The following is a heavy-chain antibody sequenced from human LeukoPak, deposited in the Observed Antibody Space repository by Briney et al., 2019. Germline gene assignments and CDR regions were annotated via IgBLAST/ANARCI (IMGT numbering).Heavy chain of an antibody. J-gene: IGHJ3*02. Sequence: PSETLSLTCTVSGGSISSGSYYWSWIRQPAGKGLEWIGRIYTSGSTNYNPSLKSRVTISVDTSKNQFSLKLSSVTAADTAVYYCARDRDSSGYYGAFDIWGQGTMVTVSS. CDR2: IYTSGST. V-gene: IGHV4-61*02. CDR3: ARDRDSSGYYGAFDI. D-gene: IGHD3-22*01. CDR1: GGSISSGSYY.